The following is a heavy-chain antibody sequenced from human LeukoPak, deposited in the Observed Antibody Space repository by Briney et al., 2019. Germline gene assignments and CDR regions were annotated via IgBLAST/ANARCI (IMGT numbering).Heavy chain of an antibody. CDR1: GGTFSSYA. J-gene: IGHJ6*03. V-gene: IGHV1-69*05. CDR2: IIPIFGTA. CDR3: ARSTSPDDYYYYYMDV. Sequence: SVKVSCKASGGTFSSYAISWVRQAPGQGLELMGGIIPIFGTANYAQKFQGRVTITTDESTGTAYMELSSLRSEDTAVYYCARSTSPDDYYYYYMDVWGKGTTVTVSS.